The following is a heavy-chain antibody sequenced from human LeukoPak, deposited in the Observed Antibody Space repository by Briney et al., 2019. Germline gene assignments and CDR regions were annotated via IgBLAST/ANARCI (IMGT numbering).Heavy chain of an antibody. J-gene: IGHJ4*02. CDR3: ATLSSGYTDAIDY. CDR2: IYTSGST. V-gene: IGHV4-61*02. CDR1: GGSISSGSYY. Sequence: SETLSLTCAVSGGSISSGSYYWSWIRQPAGKGLEWIGRIYTSGSTNYNPSLKSRVTISVDTSKNQFSLKLSSVTAADTAVYYCATLSSGYTDAIDYWGQGTLVTVSS. D-gene: IGHD3-22*01.